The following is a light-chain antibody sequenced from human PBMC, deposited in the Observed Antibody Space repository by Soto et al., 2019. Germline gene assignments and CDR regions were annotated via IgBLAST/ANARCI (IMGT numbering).Light chain of an antibody. CDR1: QSVVSY. V-gene: IGKV3-11*01. CDR2: EAS. CDR3: QQRSSWPT. Sequence: EIVLTQSPVTLSLSPGERATLSCRASQSVVSYLVWDQQQPGQAPRLLIVEASTRATDIPDRFSGSGSGTDFTSTISSLEPEGLAIYYCQQRSSWPTCGGGTRVEIK. J-gene: IGKJ4*01.